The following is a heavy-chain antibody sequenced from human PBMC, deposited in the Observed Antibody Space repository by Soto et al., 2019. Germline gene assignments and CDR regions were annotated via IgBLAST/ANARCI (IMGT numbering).Heavy chain of an antibody. Sequence: ASVKVSCKASGYTFTGYYMHWVRQAPGQGLEWMGGIIPIFGRTNYAQKFQGRVTITADESTSTAYMELSSLRSEDTAVYYCASLAATRPWYFDYWGQGTLVTVSS. D-gene: IGHD2-15*01. CDR3: ASLAATRPWYFDY. V-gene: IGHV1-69*13. J-gene: IGHJ4*02. CDR1: GYTFTGYY. CDR2: IIPIFGRT.